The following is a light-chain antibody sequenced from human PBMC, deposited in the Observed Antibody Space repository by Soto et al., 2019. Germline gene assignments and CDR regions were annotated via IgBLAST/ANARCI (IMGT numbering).Light chain of an antibody. CDR2: GTS. V-gene: IGKV3-20*01. Sequence: ELVLTQSPGTLSLSPGERATLSCRASQRMSTNYLAWYQQKPGQSPRLRIYGTSSRATGSPDRFSGSGSGTDFTLTISGLEPEDSAVYYCQQYGTLPPRYTFGQGTKLEIK. J-gene: IGKJ2*01. CDR1: QRMSTNY. CDR3: QQYGTLPPRYT.